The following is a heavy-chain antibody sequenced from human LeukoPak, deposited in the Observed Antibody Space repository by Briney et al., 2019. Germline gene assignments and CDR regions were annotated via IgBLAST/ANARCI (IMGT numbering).Heavy chain of an antibody. CDR3: ARYSTKYQLPYFDY. CDR2: IYYSGST. D-gene: IGHD2-2*01. Sequence: SQTLSLTCTVSGGSISSGDYYWSWIRQPPGKGLEWIGYIYYSGSTYYNPSLKSRVTISVDTSKNQFSLKLSSVTAADTAVYYCARYSTKYQLPYFDYWGQGTLVTVSS. V-gene: IGHV4-30-4*08. CDR1: GGSISSGDYY. J-gene: IGHJ4*02.